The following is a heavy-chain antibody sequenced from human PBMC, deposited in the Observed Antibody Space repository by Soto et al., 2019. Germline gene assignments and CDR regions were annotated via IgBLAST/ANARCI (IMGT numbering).Heavy chain of an antibody. J-gene: IGHJ4*02. CDR1: GYTLTELP. Sequence: ASVKVSCKVSGYTLTELPMHWVRQAPGKGLEWMGGFDPEDGETIYAQKFQGRVTMTEDTSTDTAYMELSSLRSEDTAVYYCATLLAFGEFHYYFDYWGQGTLVTVSS. D-gene: IGHD3-10*01. CDR2: FDPEDGET. V-gene: IGHV1-24*01. CDR3: ATLLAFGEFHYYFDY.